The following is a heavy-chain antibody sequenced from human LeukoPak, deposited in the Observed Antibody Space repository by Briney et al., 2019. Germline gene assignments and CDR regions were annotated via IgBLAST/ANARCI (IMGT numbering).Heavy chain of an antibody. CDR1: GGSFSGYY. J-gene: IGHJ4*02. CDR2: ILTSGST. CDR3: AREFSYGSNGRGFDY. D-gene: IGHD4-23*01. Sequence: PSETLSLTCAVYGGSFSGYYWSWIRQAPGKGLEWIGRILTSGSTNYNPSLQSRVTMSVDTSKNQFSLKLNSMTAADTAVYYCAREFSYGSNGRGFDYWGQGTLVTVSS. V-gene: IGHV4-4*07.